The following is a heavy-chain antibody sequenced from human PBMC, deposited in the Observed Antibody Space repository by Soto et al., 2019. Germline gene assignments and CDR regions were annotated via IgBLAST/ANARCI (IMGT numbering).Heavy chain of an antibody. CDR1: GGSISSSNGY. J-gene: IGHJ4*02. CDR2: IYSTGRT. CDR3: ATSSDFSVVYYFDY. V-gene: IGHV4-39*01. D-gene: IGHD3-3*01. Sequence: QLQLQESGPGLVKPSETLSLSCSVSGGSISSSNGYWGWIRQPPGKGLEWIGTIYSTGRTYYNPSLKSLVTISVDTSKNQLSLRLSSVTAADTAVYYCATSSDFSVVYYFDYWGQGTLVTVSS.